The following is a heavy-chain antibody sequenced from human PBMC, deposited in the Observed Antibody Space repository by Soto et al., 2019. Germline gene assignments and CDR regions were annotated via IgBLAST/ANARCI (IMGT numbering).Heavy chain of an antibody. CDR2: ISYDGSNK. CDR3: ASHCGGDCSDY. CDR1: GFTFISYA. V-gene: IGHV3-30-3*01. D-gene: IGHD2-21*02. Sequence: PGGSLSLSCAASGFTFISYAMHWVRQAPGKGLEWVAVISYDGSNKYYADSVKGRFTISRDNSKNTLYLQMNSLRAEDTAVYYCASHCGGDCSDYWGQGTLVTVSS. J-gene: IGHJ4*02.